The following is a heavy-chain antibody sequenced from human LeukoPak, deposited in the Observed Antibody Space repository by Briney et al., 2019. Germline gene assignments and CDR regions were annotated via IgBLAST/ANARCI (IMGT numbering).Heavy chain of an antibody. V-gene: IGHV4-39*07. J-gene: IGHJ5*02. CDR2: IYYSGGT. CDR1: GGSISSNGYY. D-gene: IGHD6-13*01. Sequence: SETLSLTCTVSGGSISSNGYYWAWFRQPPGKGLEWIGSIYYSGGTYYNPSLKTRLSISIDTSKNQFSLKLNSVSAADTAVYYCARVVAAAGNNWFDPWGQGTLVTVSS. CDR3: ARVVAAAGNNWFDP.